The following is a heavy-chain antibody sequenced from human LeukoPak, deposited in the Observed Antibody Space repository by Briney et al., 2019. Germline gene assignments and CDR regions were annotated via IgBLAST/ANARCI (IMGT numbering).Heavy chain of an antibody. Sequence: GESLKISCKDSGYSFTSYWIGWVRQMPGKGLEWMGTIYPGDSDTRYSPSFQGQVTISADKSISTAYLQWSSLKASDTAMYYCAREVEMATITFGYWGQGTLVTVSS. CDR3: AREVEMATITFGY. J-gene: IGHJ4*02. CDR1: GYSFTSYW. CDR2: IYPGDSDT. V-gene: IGHV5-51*01. D-gene: IGHD5-24*01.